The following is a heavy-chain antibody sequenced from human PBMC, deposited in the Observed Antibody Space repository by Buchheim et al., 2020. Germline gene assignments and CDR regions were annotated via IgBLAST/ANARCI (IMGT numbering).Heavy chain of an antibody. D-gene: IGHD3-3*01. CDR2: ISSSSSYT. CDR3: ARDFAELRFLEWLTTNDYYYYYMDV. CDR1: GFTFSDYY. V-gene: IGHV3-11*05. Sequence: QVQLVESGGGLVKPGGSLRLSCAASGFTFSDYYMSWIRQAPGKGLEWVSYISSSSSYTNYADSVKGRFTISRDNAKNSLYLQMNSLRAEDTAVYYCARDFAELRFLEWLTTNDYYYYYMDVWGKGTT. J-gene: IGHJ6*03.